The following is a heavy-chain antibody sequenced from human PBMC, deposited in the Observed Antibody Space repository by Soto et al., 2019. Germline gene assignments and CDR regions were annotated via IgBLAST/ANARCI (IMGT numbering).Heavy chain of an antibody. CDR1: SGSIKADVW. CDR3: ARDAAVAGETDRFDY. D-gene: IGHD6-19*01. V-gene: IGHV4-4*02. J-gene: IGHJ4*02. CDR2: IYQNGHT. Sequence: SETLSLTCTVSSGSIKADVWWSWLRRPPGKGLEWIGEIYQNGHTNYNPSLKSRVTMSVDKSKNQFSLMLTSVTAADTAMYYCARDAAVAGETDRFDYWGQGILVTVSS.